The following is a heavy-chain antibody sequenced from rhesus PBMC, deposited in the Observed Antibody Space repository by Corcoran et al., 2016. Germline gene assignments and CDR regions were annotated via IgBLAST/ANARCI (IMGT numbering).Heavy chain of an antibody. CDR1: GASISSYW. CDR3: ARARYHYDNDY. J-gene: IGHJ4*01. V-gene: IGHV4-80*01. Sequence: QMQLQESGPGPVKPSETLSLTCAVSGASISSYWWGWTRQSPGKGLEWIGEIDGNTGRTRYTPSLRSRVTVSRDASKNQVSLKLTSVTAADTAVYYCARARYHYDNDYWGQGVLVTVSS. D-gene: IGHD3-28*01. CDR2: IDGNTGRT.